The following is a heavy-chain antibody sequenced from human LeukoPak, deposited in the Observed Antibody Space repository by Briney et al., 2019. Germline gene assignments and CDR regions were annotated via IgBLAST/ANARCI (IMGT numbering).Heavy chain of an antibody. CDR1: GFTFASYG. J-gene: IGHJ1*01. Sequence: GGSLRLSCAASGFTFASYGMSWVRQAPGKGREGVSFITTNGGRTSYADSVEGRFTISRDNPRNTLYMQMNSLRDEDTAVYYCAIMHGYYDGPGYWVQWGQGTLVTVSS. V-gene: IGHV3-23*01. D-gene: IGHD3-3*01. CDR2: ITTNGGRT. CDR3: AIMHGYYDGPGYWVQ.